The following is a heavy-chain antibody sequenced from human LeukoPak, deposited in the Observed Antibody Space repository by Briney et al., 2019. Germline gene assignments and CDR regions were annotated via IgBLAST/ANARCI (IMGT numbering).Heavy chain of an antibody. CDR2: ISDSGGYT. Sequence: GVLRLSCAASGFTFSGFAMSWVRQAPGKGLEWVSTISDSGGYTYYADSVKGRFTISRDNSKNTLYLHMNSLRAEDTAVYYCAKLGNFASGSYSDWGQGTLVTVSS. CDR1: GFTFSGFA. J-gene: IGHJ4*02. V-gene: IGHV3-23*01. D-gene: IGHD3-10*01. CDR3: AKLGNFASGSYSD.